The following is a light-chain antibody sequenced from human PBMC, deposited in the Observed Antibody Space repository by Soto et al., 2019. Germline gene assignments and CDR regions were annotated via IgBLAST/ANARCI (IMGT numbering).Light chain of an antibody. J-gene: IGKJ1*01. CDR2: GAS. V-gene: IGKV3-15*01. CDR3: QQYGSSGT. CDR1: QTISRN. Sequence: EIVMTQSPPTLSVSPGERSTLSCRASQTISRNLAWYQQRPGQAPRLLMFGASTRAPGIPARFSGSGSGTEFTLTISRLEPEDFAVYYCQQYGSSGTFGQGTMVDNK.